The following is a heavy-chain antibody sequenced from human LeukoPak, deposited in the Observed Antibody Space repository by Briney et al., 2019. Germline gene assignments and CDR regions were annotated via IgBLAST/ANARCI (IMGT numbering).Heavy chain of an antibody. CDR1: GGSISPYY. D-gene: IGHD6-19*01. CDR3: ARNREYSSGWYYFDD. Sequence: PSETLSLTCTVSGGSISPYYWSWIRQPAGKGLEWIGRIYTSGATNYNPSLISRVTMSLDTSKNQFSLELRSVTAADTAVYYCARNREYSSGWYYFDDWGQGTLVTVSS. CDR2: IYTSGAT. J-gene: IGHJ4*02. V-gene: IGHV4-4*07.